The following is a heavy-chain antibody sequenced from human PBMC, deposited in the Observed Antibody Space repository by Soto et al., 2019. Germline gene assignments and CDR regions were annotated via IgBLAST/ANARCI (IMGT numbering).Heavy chain of an antibody. V-gene: IGHV1-69*06. Sequence: ASVKVSFKASGGTFSSYAISWVRQAPGQGLEWMGGIIPIFGTANYAQKFQGRVTITADKSTSTAYMELSSLRSEDTAVYYCARVRIAVAGTWDAFDIWGQGTMVNVSS. CDR3: ARVRIAVAGTWDAFDI. J-gene: IGHJ3*02. D-gene: IGHD6-19*01. CDR1: GGTFSSYA. CDR2: IIPIFGTA.